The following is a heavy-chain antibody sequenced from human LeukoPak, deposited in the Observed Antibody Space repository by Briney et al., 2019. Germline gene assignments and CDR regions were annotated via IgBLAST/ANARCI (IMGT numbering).Heavy chain of an antibody. J-gene: IGHJ4*02. CDR2: MNPNRGNT. V-gene: IGHV1-8*01. D-gene: IGHD2-21*02. CDR3: ARGPCIGGDCYSYYFDY. CDR1: GYTFTSYD. Sequence: ASVKVSCKASGYTFTSYDINWVRQATGQGLEWRGWMNPNRGNTGYAQKFQGRVTMTRNTSISTAYMELSSLRSEDTAVYYCARGPCIGGDCYSYYFDYWGQGTLVTVSS.